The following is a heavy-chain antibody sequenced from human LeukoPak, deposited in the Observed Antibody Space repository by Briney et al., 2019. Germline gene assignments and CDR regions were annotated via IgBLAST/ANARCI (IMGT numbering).Heavy chain of an antibody. Sequence: NPSETLSLTCAVYGCSFNNYYWNWVRQPPGKGLEWIGHINTSGTTNYNPSLKSRVTISVDTSTKQFSLNLTSMIAADTAVYYCARGQVPATRGYNLFDPWGQGTLVTVSS. CDR2: INTSGTT. V-gene: IGHV4-34*01. J-gene: IGHJ5*02. D-gene: IGHD2-2*01. CDR3: ARGQVPATRGYNLFDP. CDR1: GCSFNNYY.